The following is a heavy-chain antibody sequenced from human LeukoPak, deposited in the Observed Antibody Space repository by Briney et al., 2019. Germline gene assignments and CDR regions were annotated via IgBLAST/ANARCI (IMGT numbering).Heavy chain of an antibody. CDR3: ARTPYYYDSSNYYGLGYYYMDV. Sequence: GESLKISCKGSGYSFTRYWIGWVRQVPGKGLEWMGIIYPGDSDTRYSPSFQGQVTISADRSISTAYLQWTSLRASDTAMYYCARTPYYYDSSNYYGLGYYYMDVWGKGTTVTVSS. CDR1: GYSFTRYW. CDR2: IYPGDSDT. D-gene: IGHD3-22*01. J-gene: IGHJ6*03. V-gene: IGHV5-51*01.